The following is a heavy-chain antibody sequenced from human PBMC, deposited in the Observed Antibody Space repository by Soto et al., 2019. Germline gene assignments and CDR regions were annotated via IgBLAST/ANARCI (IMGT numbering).Heavy chain of an antibody. CDR3: AKDLFYGSGSPFYFDY. J-gene: IGHJ4*02. D-gene: IGHD3-10*01. V-gene: IGHV3-7*05. CDR1: GFTFSSYW. CDR2: IKQDGSEK. Sequence: GGSLRLSCAASGFTFSSYWMSWVRQAPGKGLEWVANIKQDGSEKYYVDSVKGRFTISRDNAKNSLYLQMNSLRAEDTAVYYCAKDLFYGSGSPFYFDYWGQGTLVTVSS.